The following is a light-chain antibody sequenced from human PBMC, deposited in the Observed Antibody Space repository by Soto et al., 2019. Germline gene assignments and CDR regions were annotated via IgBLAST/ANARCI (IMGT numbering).Light chain of an antibody. CDR2: GAS. J-gene: IGKJ4*01. Sequence: EIGMTQSRATLSVSPGERATRACRASQSVSSNIAWYQQKPGQAPRLLIYGASTRATGIPARFSGSGSGTEFTLTISSLQSEDFAVYYCQQYNNWSLTFGGGTKVEIK. CDR1: QSVSSN. V-gene: IGKV3-15*01. CDR3: QQYNNWSLT.